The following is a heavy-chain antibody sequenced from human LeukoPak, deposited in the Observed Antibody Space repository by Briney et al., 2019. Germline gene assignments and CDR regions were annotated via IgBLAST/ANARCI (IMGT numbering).Heavy chain of an antibody. Sequence: QAGGSLRLSCAASGFTFSDHYMDWVRQAPGKGLEWVGRIKNKDNKYTTEHAASVKGRFTISRDDSKNSLYLQMNRLKTEDTAMYYCARGLGSPGPGYWGQGTLVTVSS. CDR2: IKNKDNKYTT. V-gene: IGHV3-72*01. J-gene: IGHJ4*02. D-gene: IGHD1-26*01. CDR3: ARGLGSPGPGY. CDR1: GFTFSDHY.